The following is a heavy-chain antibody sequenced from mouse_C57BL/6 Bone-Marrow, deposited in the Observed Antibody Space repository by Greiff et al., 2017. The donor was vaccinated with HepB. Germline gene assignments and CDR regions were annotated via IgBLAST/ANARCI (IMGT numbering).Heavy chain of an antibody. V-gene: IGHV1-69*01. J-gene: IGHJ2*01. Sequence: VQLQQPGAELVMPGASVKLSCKASGYTFTSYWMHWVKQRPGQGLEWIGEIDPSDSYTNYNQKFKGKSTLTVDKSSSTAYMQLSSLTSEDSAVYYGAREGTTNYFDYWGQGTTLTVSS. CDR1: GYTFTSYW. CDR3: AREGTTNYFDY. D-gene: IGHD1-1*01. CDR2: IDPSDSYT.